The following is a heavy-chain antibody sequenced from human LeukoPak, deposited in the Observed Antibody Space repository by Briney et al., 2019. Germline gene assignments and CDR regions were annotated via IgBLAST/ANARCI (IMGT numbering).Heavy chain of an antibody. CDR2: ISYDGSNK. Sequence: PGGSLRLSCAASGFTFSSYAMHWVRQAPGKGLEWVAVISYDGSNKYYADSVKGRFTISRDNSKNTLYLQMNSLRAEDTAVYYCARVARASYGSGTWGQGTLVTVSS. V-gene: IGHV3-30*14. CDR1: GFTFSSYA. J-gene: IGHJ5*02. D-gene: IGHD3-10*01. CDR3: ARVARASYGSGT.